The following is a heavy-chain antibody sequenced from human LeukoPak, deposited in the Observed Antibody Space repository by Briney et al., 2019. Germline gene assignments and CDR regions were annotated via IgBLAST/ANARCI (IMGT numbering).Heavy chain of an antibody. D-gene: IGHD6-19*01. CDR3: AKDWWGPYSSGWRLSDGDDY. J-gene: IGHJ4*02. V-gene: IGHV3-23*01. Sequence: GGSLRLSRAASGFTFSSYAMSWVCQAPGKGLEWVSAIGGSGGSTYYADSVKGRFTISRDNPKKTLYLQMDSLRAEDTAVYYCAKDWWGPYSSGWRLSDGDDYWGQGTLVTVSS. CDR1: GFTFSSYA. CDR2: IGGSGGST.